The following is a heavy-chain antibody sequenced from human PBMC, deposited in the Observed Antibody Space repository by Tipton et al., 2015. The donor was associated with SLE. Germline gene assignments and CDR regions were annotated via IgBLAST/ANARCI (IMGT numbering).Heavy chain of an antibody. D-gene: IGHD3-10*01. CDR1: GGSISSSNW. J-gene: IGHJ6*02. CDR2: IYHSGSI. CDR3: ARDSGGSDV. Sequence: SLRLSCAVSGGSISSSNWWSWVRQPPGKGLEWIGEIYHSGSINYNPSLKSRVSISVDTSKNQFSLRLNSVTAADTAVYYCARDSGGSDVWGQGTTVTVSS. V-gene: IGHV4-4*02.